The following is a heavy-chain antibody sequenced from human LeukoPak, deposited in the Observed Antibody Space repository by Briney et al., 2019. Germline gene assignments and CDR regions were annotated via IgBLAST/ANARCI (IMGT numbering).Heavy chain of an antibody. CDR2: IYSGGST. CDR1: GFTVSSNY. V-gene: IGHV3-53*05. CDR3: AREGIAAAGLGYYFDY. Sequence: GGSLRLSCAASGFTVSSNYMSWVRQAPGKGLEWVSVIYSGGSTYYANSVKGRFTISRDSSENTLYLQMNSLRAEDTAVYYCAREGIAAAGLGYYFDYWGQGTLVTVPS. J-gene: IGHJ4*02. D-gene: IGHD6-13*01.